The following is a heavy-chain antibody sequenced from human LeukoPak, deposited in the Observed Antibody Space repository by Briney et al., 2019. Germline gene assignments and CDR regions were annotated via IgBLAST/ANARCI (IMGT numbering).Heavy chain of an antibody. CDR2: IIPIFGTA. V-gene: IGHV1-69*05. Sequence: SVKVSCKASGGTFSSYAISWVRQAPGQGLEWMGGIIPIFGTAKYAQKVQGRVTMSTDESTSTAYMELSSLRSEDSAVYYCARQGGITVFGVAQPGGAFDIWGQGTMVTVSS. CDR1: GGTFSSYA. D-gene: IGHD3-3*01. CDR3: ARQGGITVFGVAQPGGAFDI. J-gene: IGHJ3*02.